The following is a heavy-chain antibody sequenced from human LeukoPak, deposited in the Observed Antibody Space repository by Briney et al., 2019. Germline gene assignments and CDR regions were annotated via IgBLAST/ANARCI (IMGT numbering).Heavy chain of an antibody. CDR2: INPSGGST. Sequence: ASVKVSCKSYGYTFTSYFMHWVRQAPGQGLEWMGIINPSGGSTNYAQKFQGRVTMTRDTSTSTVYMELSRLRSEDTAVYYCARGDHVRIYAESAFDIWGQGTKVTVSS. J-gene: IGHJ3*02. CDR3: ARGDHVRIYAESAFDI. V-gene: IGHV1-46*01. CDR1: GYTFTSYF. D-gene: IGHD3-3*01.